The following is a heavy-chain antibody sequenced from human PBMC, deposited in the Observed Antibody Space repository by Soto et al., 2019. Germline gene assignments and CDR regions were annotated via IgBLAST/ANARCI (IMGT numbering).Heavy chain of an antibody. D-gene: IGHD3-9*01. CDR2: INHSGST. J-gene: IGHJ3*02. V-gene: IGHV4-34*01. CDR1: GGSFSGYY. Sequence: SETLSLTCAVYGGSFSGYYWSWIRQPPGNGLEWIGEINHSGSTNYNPSLKSRVTISVGTSKNQFSLKLSSVTAADTAVYHCARVGGPKLRYLNSDAFDIWGHGTMVTVS. CDR3: ARVGGPKLRYLNSDAFDI.